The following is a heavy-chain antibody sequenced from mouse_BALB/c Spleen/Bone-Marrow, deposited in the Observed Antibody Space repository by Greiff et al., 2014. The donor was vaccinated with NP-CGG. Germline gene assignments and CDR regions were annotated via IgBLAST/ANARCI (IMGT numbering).Heavy chain of an antibody. CDR2: INPYNDGT. CDR1: GYTFTSYV. CDR3: ARKVWYCAMDY. D-gene: IGHD2-10*02. J-gene: IGHJ4*01. Sequence: LVESGPELVKPGASVKMSCKASGYTFTSYVMHWVKQKPGQGLEWIGYINPYNDGTKYNEKFKCKATLTSDESSSTAYMELSSLTSEDSAVYYCARKVWYCAMDYWGQGTSVTVSS. V-gene: IGHV1-14*01.